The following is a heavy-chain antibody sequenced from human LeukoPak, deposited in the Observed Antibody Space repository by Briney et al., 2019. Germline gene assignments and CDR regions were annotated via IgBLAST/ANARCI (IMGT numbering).Heavy chain of an antibody. Sequence: GGPLRLSCAASGFTFSSYGMHWVRQAPGKGLEWVAVISYDGSNKYCVESVKGRFTISRDNSKNTLYLQMNSLRTEDTAVYYCAKDQGYCTNGVCYSSDYWGQGTLVTVSS. CDR1: GFTFSSYG. CDR2: ISYDGSNK. J-gene: IGHJ4*02. CDR3: AKDQGYCTNGVCYSSDY. D-gene: IGHD2-8*01. V-gene: IGHV3-30*18.